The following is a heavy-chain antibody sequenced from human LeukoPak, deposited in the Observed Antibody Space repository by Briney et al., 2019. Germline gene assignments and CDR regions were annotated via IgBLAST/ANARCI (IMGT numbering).Heavy chain of an antibody. V-gene: IGHV5-51*01. CDR1: GYSFTNYW. Sequence: GESLKISCKGSGYSFTNYWIGWVRQVPGKGLEWMGTIYPGDPDVRYCPSFQGQVTISADKSISTAYLQWSSLKASDTALYYCARRESSGSIDYWGQGTLVTVSS. J-gene: IGHJ4*02. CDR3: ARRESSGSIDY. D-gene: IGHD3-22*01. CDR2: IYPGDPDV.